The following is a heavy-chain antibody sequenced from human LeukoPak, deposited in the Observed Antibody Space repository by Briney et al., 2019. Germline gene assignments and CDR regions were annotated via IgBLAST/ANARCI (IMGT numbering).Heavy chain of an antibody. V-gene: IGHV1-18*01. CDR3: ARGFGDGYNSFKYYFDY. D-gene: IGHD5-24*01. J-gene: IGHJ4*02. CDR2: ISAYNGNT. CDR1: GYTFTSYG. Sequence: ASVKVSCKASGYTFTSYGISWVRQAPGQGLEWMGWISAYNGNTNYAQKLQGRVTMTTDTSTSTAYMELRSLRSDDTAVYYCARGFGDGYNSFKYYFDYWGQGTLVTVSS.